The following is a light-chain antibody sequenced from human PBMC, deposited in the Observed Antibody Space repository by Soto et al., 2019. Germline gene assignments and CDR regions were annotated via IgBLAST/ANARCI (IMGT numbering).Light chain of an antibody. Sequence: EIVMTQSPATLSVSPGERATLSCRASQTLYNNLAWYQQKLGQAPRLLIYGASARATDIPPRFSGSGSGREFTLTIRRVEHEYLTIYNCRQYSDWPVAFGGGTKVAIK. V-gene: IGKV3-15*01. J-gene: IGKJ4*01. CDR3: RQYSDWPVA. CDR2: GAS. CDR1: QTLYNN.